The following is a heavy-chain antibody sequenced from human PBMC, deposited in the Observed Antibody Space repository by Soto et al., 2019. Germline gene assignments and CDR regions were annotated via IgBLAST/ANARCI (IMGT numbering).Heavy chain of an antibody. CDR3: ARGGGRGYNELDP. CDR1: GYTFTAYY. Sequence: QVQLVQSGAEVKKPGASVKVSCKASGYTFTAYYMHWVRQAPGQGLEGMGWINPNSGGTYPAQNFQGRVTMTSDSSTTTAYMELASLRSDDTAVYYCARGGGRGYNELDPWGHGTLVIVSS. V-gene: IGHV1-2*02. D-gene: IGHD5-12*01. J-gene: IGHJ5*02. CDR2: INPNSGGT.